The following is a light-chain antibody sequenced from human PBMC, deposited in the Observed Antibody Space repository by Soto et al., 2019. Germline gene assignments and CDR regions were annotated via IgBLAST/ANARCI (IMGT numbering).Light chain of an antibody. V-gene: IGLV6-57*04. CDR3: QSYAGTNQV. CDR2: EDK. J-gene: IGLJ3*02. CDR1: SGSIANNY. Sequence: NFMLTQPHSVSESPGKTVTISCSRSSGSIANNYVQCFQQRTVGAPTNVSYEDKLRPSGVPDRFSGALDTYSNSASLTISGLKTEDEDDYYCQSYAGTNQVCRGGTKLTGL.